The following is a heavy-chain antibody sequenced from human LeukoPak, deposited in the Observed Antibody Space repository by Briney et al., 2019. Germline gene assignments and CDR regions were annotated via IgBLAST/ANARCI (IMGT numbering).Heavy chain of an antibody. D-gene: IGHD3-3*01. J-gene: IGHJ6*03. CDR1: GGSISSGGYS. V-gene: IGHV4-30-2*03. CDR2: IYYSGST. CDR3: ARGRSWEWLYYYMDV. Sequence: PSETLSLTCAVSGGSISSGGYSWSWIRQPPGKGLEWIGYIYYSGSTYYNPSLKSRVTISVDTSKNQFSLKLSSVTAADTAVYYCARGRSWEWLYYYMDVWGKGTTVTVSS.